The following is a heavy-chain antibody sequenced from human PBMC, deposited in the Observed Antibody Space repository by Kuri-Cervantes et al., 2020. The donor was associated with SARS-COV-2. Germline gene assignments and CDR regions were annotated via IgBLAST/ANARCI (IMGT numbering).Heavy chain of an antibody. Sequence: GESLKISCAASEFTFRSYWMHWVRQAPGKGLVWVSRFNSDGSSTSYADSVKGRFTISRDNAKNSLYLQMNSLRAEDTAVYYCARDQGSSTSSSGDVWGQGTTVTVSS. CDR3: ARDQGSSTSSSGDV. CDR1: EFTFRSYW. D-gene: IGHD2-2*01. CDR2: FNSDGSST. V-gene: IGHV3-74*01. J-gene: IGHJ6*02.